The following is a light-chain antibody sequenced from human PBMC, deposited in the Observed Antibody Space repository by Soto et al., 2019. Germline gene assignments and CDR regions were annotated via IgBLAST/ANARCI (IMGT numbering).Light chain of an antibody. J-gene: IGLJ3*02. CDR2: EGS. CDR3: CSYAGSSTWV. V-gene: IGLV2-23*01. Sequence: QSVLTQPASVSGSPGQSITMSCTGTSSDVGSYNLVSWYQQHPGKAPKLMLYEGSKRPSGVSNRFSGSKSGNSASLTISGLQAEDEADYYCCSYAGSSTWVSGGGTKLTVL. CDR1: SSDVGSYNL.